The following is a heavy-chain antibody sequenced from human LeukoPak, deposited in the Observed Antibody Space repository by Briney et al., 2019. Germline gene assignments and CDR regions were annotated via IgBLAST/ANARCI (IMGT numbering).Heavy chain of an antibody. J-gene: IGHJ5*02. D-gene: IGHD3-10*01. CDR2: ISSSSSYI. V-gene: IGHV3-21*01. CDR3: AREDTYYYGSGSCYMGNWFDP. Sequence: GGSLRLSCAASGFTFSSYSMNWVRQAPGKGLEWVSSISSSSSYIYYADSVKGRFTISRDNAKNSLYLQMNSLRAEDTAVYYCAREDTYYYGSGSCYMGNWFDPWGQGTLVTVSS. CDR1: GFTFSSYS.